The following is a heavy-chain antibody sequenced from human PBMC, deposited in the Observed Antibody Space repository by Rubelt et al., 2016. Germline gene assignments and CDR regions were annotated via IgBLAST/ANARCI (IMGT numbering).Heavy chain of an antibody. Sequence: SGSTYYNPSLKSRVTISVDTSKNQFSLKLSSVTAADTAVYYCARDAQPRGFDPWGQGTLVTVSS. J-gene: IGHJ5*02. CDR3: ARDAQPRGFDP. CDR2: SGST. V-gene: IGHV4-39*07.